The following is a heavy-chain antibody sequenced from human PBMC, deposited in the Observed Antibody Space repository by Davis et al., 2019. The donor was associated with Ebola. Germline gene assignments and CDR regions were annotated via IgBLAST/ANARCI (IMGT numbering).Heavy chain of an antibody. CDR1: ACSISSSSYY. V-gene: IGHV4-39*01. Sequence: MPSETLSLTCTVSACSISSSSYYWGWIRQPPGKGLEWTGSIHYSGSTYYNPSLKSRVTISVNTSKNQFSLKLSSVTAADTSVYYCARGRTVVPAATLYFYYYMDVWGKGTTVTVSS. J-gene: IGHJ6*03. CDR3: ARGRTVVPAATLYFYYYMDV. D-gene: IGHD2-2*01. CDR2: IHYSGST.